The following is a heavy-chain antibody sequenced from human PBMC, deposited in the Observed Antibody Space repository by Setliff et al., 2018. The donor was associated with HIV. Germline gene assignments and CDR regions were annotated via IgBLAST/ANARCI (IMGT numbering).Heavy chain of an antibody. V-gene: IGHV4-39*01. Sequence: SETLSLTCTVSGGSISSSSYYWGWIRQPPGEGLEWIGSLYYSGTTYYNPSLKSRLTISVDTSKNQFSLKLSSVTAADTAVYYCARRALITGYDYWGQGTLVTGSS. J-gene: IGHJ4*02. CDR2: LYYSGTT. CDR3: ARRALITGYDY. CDR1: GGSISSSSYY. D-gene: IGHD3-16*01.